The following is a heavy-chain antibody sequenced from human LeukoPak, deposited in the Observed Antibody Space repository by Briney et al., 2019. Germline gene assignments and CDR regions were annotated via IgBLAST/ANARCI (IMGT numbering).Heavy chain of an antibody. D-gene: IGHD1-26*01. CDR2: ISSSSSTI. CDR1: GFTFRTYG. CDR3: ASFEWELPGRRDY. J-gene: IGHJ4*02. Sequence: PGGSLRLSCAASGFTFRTYGMHWVRQAPGKGLEWVSYISSSSSTIYYADSVKGRFTISRDNAKNSLYLQMNSLRAEDTAVYYCASFEWELPGRRDYWGQGTLVTDSS. V-gene: IGHV3-48*04.